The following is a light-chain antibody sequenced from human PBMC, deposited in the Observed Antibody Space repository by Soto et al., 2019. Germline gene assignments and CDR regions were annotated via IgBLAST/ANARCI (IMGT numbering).Light chain of an antibody. CDR3: QQYNNWKT. CDR2: VAS. CDR1: QSVSSN. V-gene: IGKV3-15*01. J-gene: IGKJ1*01. Sequence: EIVMTQSPATLSVSPGERATLSCRASQSVSSNLAWYQQKPGQAPRLLIYVASTRATGIPGRFSGSGSGTEFTLTISSLQSEDFAVYYCQQYNNWKTFGQGTKVEIK.